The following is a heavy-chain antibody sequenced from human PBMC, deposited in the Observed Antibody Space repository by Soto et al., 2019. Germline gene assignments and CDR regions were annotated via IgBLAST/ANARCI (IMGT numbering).Heavy chain of an antibody. CDR1: GFTFSSYA. D-gene: IGHD3-10*01. Sequence: EVQLLESGGGLVQPGGSLRLSCAASGFTFSSYAMSWVRQAPGKGLEWVSAISGSGGSTYYADSVKGRFTISRDNSKNTLYLHMNSLRAEDTAVYYCAKGVGYYGSGSLDYWGQGTLVTVSS. J-gene: IGHJ4*02. CDR3: AKGVGYYGSGSLDY. CDR2: ISGSGGST. V-gene: IGHV3-23*01.